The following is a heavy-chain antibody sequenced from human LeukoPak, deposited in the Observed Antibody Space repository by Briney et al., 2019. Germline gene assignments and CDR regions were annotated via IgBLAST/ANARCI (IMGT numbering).Heavy chain of an antibody. CDR2: ISVDGESA. J-gene: IGHJ4*02. CDR3: AQGYLSGWYPY. V-gene: IGHV3-23*01. Sequence: PGGSLRLSCAASGFTFSSYGMHWVRQAPGKGLEWISAISVDGESAYYADSVKGRFIISRDNSKNTLYLQLSSLRAEDTAVYYCAQGYLSGWYPYWGLGSLVSVSS. CDR1: GFTFSSYG. D-gene: IGHD6-19*01.